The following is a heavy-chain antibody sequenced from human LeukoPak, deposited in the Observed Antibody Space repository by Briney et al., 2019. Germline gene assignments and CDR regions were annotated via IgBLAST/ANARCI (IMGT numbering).Heavy chain of an antibody. J-gene: IGHJ6*02. D-gene: IGHD2/OR15-2a*01. Sequence: GGSLRLSCAASGFTFSSYAMHWVRQAPGKGLEWVAVISYDGSNKYYADSVKGRFTISRDNSKNTLYLQMNSLRAEDTAVYYCARDERIRGPSFDYYYYGMDVWGQGTTVTVSS. CDR2: ISYDGSNK. CDR3: ARDERIRGPSFDYYYYGMDV. CDR1: GFTFSSYA. V-gene: IGHV3-30-3*01.